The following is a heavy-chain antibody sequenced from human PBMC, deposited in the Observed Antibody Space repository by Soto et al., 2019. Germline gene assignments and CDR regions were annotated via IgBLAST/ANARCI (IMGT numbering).Heavy chain of an antibody. J-gene: IGHJ4*02. CDR2: IRQDGSEK. D-gene: IGHD2-2*01. CDR3: AREIVVARGASYFDY. CDR1: GFTFSSNW. Sequence: PGGSLRLSCVGSGFTFSSNWMTWVRQAPWKGLEWVGNIRQDGSEKNYVDSVKGRFTISRDNAKNSLYLQMNSLRAEDTAVYYCAREIVVARGASYFDYWGPGTLVTVSS. V-gene: IGHV3-7*04.